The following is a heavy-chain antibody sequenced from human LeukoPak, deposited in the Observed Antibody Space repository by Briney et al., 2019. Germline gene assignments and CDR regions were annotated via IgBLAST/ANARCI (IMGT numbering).Heavy chain of an antibody. V-gene: IGHV3-7*04. CDR1: GFTFSSYW. J-gene: IGHJ4*02. CDR2: IKQDGSEK. CDR3: GRDGQQLGF. D-gene: IGHD6-13*01. Sequence: GGSLRLSCVASGFTFSSYWMSWVRQAPGKGLDWVANIKQDGSEKYYVDSVKGRFTISRDNAKNSLYLQMNSLRVEDTAGYYWGRDGQQLGFWGQGTLVIVSS.